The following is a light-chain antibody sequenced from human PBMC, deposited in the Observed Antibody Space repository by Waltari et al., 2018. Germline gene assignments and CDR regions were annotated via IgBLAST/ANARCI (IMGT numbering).Light chain of an antibody. CDR1: SSDVGGYNY. J-gene: IGLJ3*02. CDR3: SSYTSSSTLSWV. Sequence: QSALTQPASVSGSPGQSITISCTGTSSDVGGYNYVPWYQQHPGKAPKLMIYEVSNRPSGVSNRFSGSKSGNTASLTISGLHAEDEADYYCSSYTSSSTLSWVFGGGTKLTVL. V-gene: IGLV2-14*01. CDR2: EVS.